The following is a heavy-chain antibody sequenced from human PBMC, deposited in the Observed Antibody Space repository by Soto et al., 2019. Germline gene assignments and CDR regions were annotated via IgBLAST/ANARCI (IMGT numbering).Heavy chain of an antibody. V-gene: IGHV4-59*01. CDR1: GGSLSSYY. J-gene: IGHJ4*02. CDR2: VYYSGNT. Sequence: PSETLSLTCTVSGGSLSSYYWTWIRQPPGKGLEWIGYVYYSGNTNYNPSLKSRVTISVDTSMNQFSLTLASVTAADTAIYYCARRSTAEKIDSWGQAILLTLSS. CDR3: ARRSTAEKIDS.